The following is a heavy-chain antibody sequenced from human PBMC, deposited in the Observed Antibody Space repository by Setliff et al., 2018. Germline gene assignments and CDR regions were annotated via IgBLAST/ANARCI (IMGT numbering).Heavy chain of an antibody. Sequence: GGSLRLSCAASGFTFYNYWMHWVRQAPGKGLEWVSVIYSGVSSTYYADSVKGRFTISRDNSKNTLYLQMNSLRAEDTALYYCGRVVARPVAGKWHFDYWGQGTLVTVS. J-gene: IGHJ4*02. D-gene: IGHD6-19*01. CDR2: IYSGVSST. CDR1: GFTFYNYW. CDR3: GRVVARPVAGKWHFDY. V-gene: IGHV3-23*03.